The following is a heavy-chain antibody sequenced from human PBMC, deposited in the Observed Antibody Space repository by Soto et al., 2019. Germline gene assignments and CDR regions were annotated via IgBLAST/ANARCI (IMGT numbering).Heavy chain of an antibody. D-gene: IGHD3-22*01. J-gene: IGHJ3*02. V-gene: IGHV4-59*01. CDR1: GGSISSYY. CDR2: IYYSGST. Sequence: QVQLQESGPGLVKPSETLSLTCTVSGGSISSYYWSWIRQPPGNGLEWIGYIYYSGSTNYNPSLKSRVTISVDTSKIQFSLKLSSVTAADTAMYYCATDQKNYYDSSGYFHAFDMRGQGTMVTVSS. CDR3: ATDQKNYYDSSGYFHAFDM.